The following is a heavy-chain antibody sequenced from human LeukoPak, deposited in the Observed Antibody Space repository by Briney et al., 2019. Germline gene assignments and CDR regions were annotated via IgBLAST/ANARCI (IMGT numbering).Heavy chain of an antibody. CDR3: ARGPLGTVTNFENFDC. CDR2: IGTAGDT. Sequence: QPGGSLRLSCAASGFTFSSYDMHWVRHATGKGLEWVSAIGTAGDTYYPGSVKGRFTISRENAKNSLYLQMNSLRAGDTAVYYCARGPLGTVTNFENFDCWGQGTLVTVSS. J-gene: IGHJ4*02. V-gene: IGHV3-13*01. D-gene: IGHD4-17*01. CDR1: GFTFSSYD.